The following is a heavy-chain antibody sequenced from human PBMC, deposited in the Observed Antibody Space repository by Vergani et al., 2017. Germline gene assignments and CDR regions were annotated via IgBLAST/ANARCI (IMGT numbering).Heavy chain of an antibody. CDR2: ISSSSSYI. V-gene: IGHV3-21*01. CDR1: GFTFSSYS. CDR3: ARAYDILTGHYYYYGMDV. Sequence: EVQLVESGGGLVKPGGSVRLSCAASGFTFSSYSMNWVRQAPGKGLEWVSSISSSSSYIYYADSVKGRFTISRDNAKNSLYLQMNSLRAEDTAVYYCARAYDILTGHYYYYGMDVWGQGTTVTVSS. D-gene: IGHD3-9*01. J-gene: IGHJ6*02.